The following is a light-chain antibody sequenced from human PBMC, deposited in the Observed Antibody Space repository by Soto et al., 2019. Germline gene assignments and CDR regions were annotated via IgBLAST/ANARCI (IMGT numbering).Light chain of an antibody. Sequence: DIQMTQSPSSLSASLGDRVTITCRASQGIGVHLAWFQQKPGKVPRLLIYAASALQSGVPSRFSGGGSGTDFTLTINSLQPEDVATYYCQKYHTAPLTFGGGTKVDIK. CDR3: QKYHTAPLT. CDR2: AAS. CDR1: QGIGVH. V-gene: IGKV1-27*01. J-gene: IGKJ4*01.